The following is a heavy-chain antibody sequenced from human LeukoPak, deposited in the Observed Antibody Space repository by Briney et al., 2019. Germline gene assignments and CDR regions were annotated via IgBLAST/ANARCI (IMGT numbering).Heavy chain of an antibody. D-gene: IGHD3-22*01. CDR1: GFPLSTYW. V-gene: IGHV3-7*01. J-gene: IGHJ4*02. Sequence: GGPLRLFCAASGFPLSTYWKRWVRQAPGKGLEGVANIKEGGSEKYYGHCVKGRFTIQSDYAKNSLYLEINSQREEHTAVYYCARDSSGYQGGQRTLLTVPS. CDR2: IKEGGSEK. CDR3: ARDSSGYQ.